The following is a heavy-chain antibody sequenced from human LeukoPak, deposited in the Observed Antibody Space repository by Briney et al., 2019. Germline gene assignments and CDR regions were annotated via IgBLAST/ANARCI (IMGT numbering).Heavy chain of an antibody. CDR1: GYTFTSYG. J-gene: IGHJ3*02. V-gene: IGHV1-18*01. CDR3: ARGDDAFDI. Sequence: VASVKVSCKASGYTFTSYGISWVRQAPGQGLEWMGWISAYNGNTNYVQKLQGRVTVTTDTSTSTIYMELRSLRSDDTALYYCARGDDAFDIWGQGTMVTVSS. CDR2: ISAYNGNT.